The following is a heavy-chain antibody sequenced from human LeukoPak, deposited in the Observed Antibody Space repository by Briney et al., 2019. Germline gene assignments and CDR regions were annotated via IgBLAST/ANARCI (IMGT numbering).Heavy chain of an antibody. J-gene: IGHJ4*02. D-gene: IGHD6-25*01. Sequence: GGSLRLSCAASGFSLSTYAMHWVRQAPGKGLEYVSTISSNGGSTYYVNSVKGRFTISRDNSKDTLYLQLGSLRGEDTAVYYCAKDGAGSSAYYYFEYWGLGTLVTVSS. CDR2: ISSNGGST. V-gene: IGHV3-64*01. CDR1: GFSLSTYA. CDR3: AKDGAGSSAYYYFEY.